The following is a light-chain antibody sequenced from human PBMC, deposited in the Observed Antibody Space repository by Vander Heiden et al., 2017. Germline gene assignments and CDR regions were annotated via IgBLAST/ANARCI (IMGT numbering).Light chain of an antibody. Sequence: SYLLTQPPPVSVAPGTTARITRGGNNIGSKSVHWYQQKPGQAPVLVVYDDSDRPSGIPERFSGANSGNTATLTISRVEAGDEADYYCQVWDSSGDHYVFGTGTKVTVL. CDR2: DDS. CDR3: QVWDSSGDHYV. V-gene: IGLV3-21*03. J-gene: IGLJ1*01. CDR1: NIGSKS.